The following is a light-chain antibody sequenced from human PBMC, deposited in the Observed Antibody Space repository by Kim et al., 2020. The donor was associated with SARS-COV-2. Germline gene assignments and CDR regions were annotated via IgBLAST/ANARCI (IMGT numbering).Light chain of an antibody. Sequence: GQSFTISCAGTSSDVGGYDSVSWYQQHPDMAPKLIIYDVGRRPSGVSNRFFGSKSGDMASLTISGLQAEDEADYFCSSFTTRSTYVFGTGTKVTVL. CDR1: SSDVGGYDS. CDR3: SSFTTRSTYV. V-gene: IGLV2-14*03. CDR2: DVG. J-gene: IGLJ1*01.